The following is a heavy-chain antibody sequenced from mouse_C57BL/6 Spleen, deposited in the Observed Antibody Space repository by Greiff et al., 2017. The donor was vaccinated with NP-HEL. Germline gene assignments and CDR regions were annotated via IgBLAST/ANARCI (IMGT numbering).Heavy chain of an antibody. CDR3: ASYGSSPHYAMDY. CDR1: GYTFTSYW. J-gene: IGHJ4*01. Sequence: QVQLQQPGAELVKPGASVKLSCKASGYTFTSYWMQWVKQRPGQGLEWIGEIDPSDSYTHYNQKFKGKATLTVDTSSSTAYMQLSSLTSEDSAVYYCASYGSSPHYAMDYWGQGTSVTVSS. D-gene: IGHD1-1*01. CDR2: IDPSDSYT. V-gene: IGHV1-50*01.